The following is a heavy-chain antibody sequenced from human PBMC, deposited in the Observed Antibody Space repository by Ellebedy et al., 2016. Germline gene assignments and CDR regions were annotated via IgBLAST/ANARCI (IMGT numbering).Heavy chain of an antibody. D-gene: IGHD4-17*01. CDR2: INPNSGGT. CDR3: ARDRKGTTVTFGY. J-gene: IGHJ4*02. V-gene: IGHV1-2*02. CDR1: GYTFTGYY. Sequence: ASVKVSCXASGYTFTGYYMHWVRQAPGQGLEWMGWINPNSGGTNYAQKLQGRVTMTTDTSTSTAYMELRSLRSDDTAVYYCARDRKGTTVTFGYWGQGTLVTVSS.